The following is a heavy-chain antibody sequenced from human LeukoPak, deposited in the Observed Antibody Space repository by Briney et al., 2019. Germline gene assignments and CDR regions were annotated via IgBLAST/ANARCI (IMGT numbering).Heavy chain of an antibody. CDR1: GFTFTTYW. D-gene: IGHD3-3*01. J-gene: IGHJ4*02. CDR3: ARARADFGSGYIFDY. CDR2: ISGSGGST. Sequence: GGSLRLSCVASGFTFTTYWMAWVRQAPGKGLEWVSAISGSGGSTYYADSVKGRFTISRDNSKNTLYLQMNSLRAEDTAVYYCARARADFGSGYIFDYWGQGTLVTVSS. V-gene: IGHV3-23*01.